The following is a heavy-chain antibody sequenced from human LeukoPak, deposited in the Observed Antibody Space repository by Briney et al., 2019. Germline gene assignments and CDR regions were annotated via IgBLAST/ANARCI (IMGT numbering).Heavy chain of an antibody. CDR2: ISYDGSNK. CDR1: GFTFSSYA. V-gene: IGHV3-30-3*01. Sequence: PGGSLRLSCAASGFTFSSYAMHWVRQAPGKGLEWVAVISYDGSNKYYADSVKGRFTISRDNSKNTLYLQMNSLRAEDTAVYYCARDRRDCSGGSCYAPYFDYWGQGTLVTVSS. J-gene: IGHJ4*02. CDR3: ARDRRDCSGGSCYAPYFDY. D-gene: IGHD2-15*01.